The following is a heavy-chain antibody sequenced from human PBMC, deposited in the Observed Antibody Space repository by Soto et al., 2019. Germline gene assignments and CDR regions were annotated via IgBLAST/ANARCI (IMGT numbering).Heavy chain of an antibody. V-gene: IGHV3-23*01. CDR1: GFPFSSYA. CDR3: ARSLFMVAHDSEPFDY. CDR2: VSGGGNDR. D-gene: IGHD3-22*01. Sequence: VQLRESGGSLVQPGGSLTLSCAASGFPFSSYAMSWVRQTPEGGLEWVAAVSGGGNDRYYADFVQGRFTFSRDNSRNILYLHMDSLRADDTAMYCCARSLFMVAHDSEPFDYWGQGTLVTVSS. J-gene: IGHJ4*02.